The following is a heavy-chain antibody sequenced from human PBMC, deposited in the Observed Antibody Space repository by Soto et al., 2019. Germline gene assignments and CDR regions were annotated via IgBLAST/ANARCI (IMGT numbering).Heavy chain of an antibody. CDR2: IYWDDTK. J-gene: IGHJ4*02. V-gene: IGHV2-5*02. D-gene: IGHD6-19*01. CDR3: AHGSGWLSDQ. Sequence: QITLKESGPTLVKPTQTLTLTCTFSVFSLSDSAVGVNWIRQPPGKPLEWLALIYWDDTKHYSSSLRNRLTITKDTSKNQVVLTMTNMDPVDTATYYCAHGSGWLSDQWGQGTLVTVSS. CDR1: VFSLSDSAVG.